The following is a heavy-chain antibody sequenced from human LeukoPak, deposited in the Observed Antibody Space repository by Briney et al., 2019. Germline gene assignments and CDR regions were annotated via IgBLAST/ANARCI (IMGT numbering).Heavy chain of an antibody. D-gene: IGHD3-22*01. CDR1: GYTFTSYG. Sequence: GASVKVSCKASGYTFTSYGISWVRQAPGQGLEWMGWISAYNGNTNYAQKLQGRVTMTTDTSTSTAYTELRSLRSDDTAVYYCARQYYYDSSGYYRDFDYWGQGTLVTVSS. CDR3: ARQYYYDSSGYYRDFDY. J-gene: IGHJ4*02. CDR2: ISAYNGNT. V-gene: IGHV1-18*01.